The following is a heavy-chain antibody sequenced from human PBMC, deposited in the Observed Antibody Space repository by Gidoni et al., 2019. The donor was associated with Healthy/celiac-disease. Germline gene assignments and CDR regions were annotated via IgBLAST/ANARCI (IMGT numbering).Heavy chain of an antibody. CDR2: IWYDGSNK. CDR1: GFTFSSYV. Sequence: QVQLVESGGGVVQPGRSLRLSCAASGFTFSSYVMHWVRPAPGKGLGWVAVIWYDGSNKYYADSVKGRFTISRDNSKTTLYLQMTSLRAEDTAVYYCASETLAYYYDPGAFDIWGQGTIVTVSS. D-gene: IGHD3-22*01. CDR3: ASETLAYYYDPGAFDI. J-gene: IGHJ3*02. V-gene: IGHV3-33*01.